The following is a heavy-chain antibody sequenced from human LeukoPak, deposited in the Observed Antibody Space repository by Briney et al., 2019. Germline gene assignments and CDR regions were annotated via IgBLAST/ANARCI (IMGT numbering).Heavy chain of an antibody. Sequence: PSETLSLTCTVSGGSISSSSSYWGWIRQPPGKGLVWIGNIYYSGSSYYNPSLKSRVTISVDTSKNQFSLKLSSVTAADTAVYYCARNYYYGSGSYYSGEEFWGQGTLVTVSS. CDR1: GGSISSSSSY. J-gene: IGHJ4*02. V-gene: IGHV4-39*01. CDR2: IYYSGSS. D-gene: IGHD3-10*01. CDR3: ARNYYYGSGSYYSGEEF.